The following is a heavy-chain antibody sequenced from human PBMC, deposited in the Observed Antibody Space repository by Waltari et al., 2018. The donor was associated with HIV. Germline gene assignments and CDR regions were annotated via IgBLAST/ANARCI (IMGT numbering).Heavy chain of an antibody. CDR2: NNSSRIYK. CDR3: ARWKYYYHSSGYYDNLPFDY. J-gene: IGHJ4*02. Sequence: EVQLVESGGGLVKPGGSLRLSCTASGFPFLTYSLNWVRQSLGRGVEWDAINNSSRIYKYDADSVKVRFTISRDNAENSLYLQMNSLRDEDTAVYYCARWKYYYHSSGYYDNLPFDYWGQGTLVTVSS. D-gene: IGHD3-22*01. CDR1: GFPFLTYS. V-gene: IGHV3-21*01.